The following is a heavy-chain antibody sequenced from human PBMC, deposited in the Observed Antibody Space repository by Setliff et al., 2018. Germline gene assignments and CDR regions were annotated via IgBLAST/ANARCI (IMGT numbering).Heavy chain of an antibody. CDR3: ARTGTYRYFDY. V-gene: IGHV4-59*08. CDR1: GGSVTSHY. J-gene: IGHJ4*02. Sequence: SETLSLTCAVSGGSVTSHYWSWIRQPPGKGLEWIGFIFYSWSTNYNPSLKSRVTISVDTAQNQFSLRLTSVTAADTAVYYCARTGTYRYFDYWGQGALVTVSS. CDR2: IFYSWST. D-gene: IGHD1-1*01.